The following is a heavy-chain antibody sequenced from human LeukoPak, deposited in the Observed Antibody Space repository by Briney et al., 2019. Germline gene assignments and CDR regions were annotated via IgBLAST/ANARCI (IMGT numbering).Heavy chain of an antibody. V-gene: IGHV4-34*01. CDR1: GGSFSGYY. CDR2: INHSGST. D-gene: IGHD6-13*01. J-gene: IGHJ4*02. CDR3: ARAAGSSQYHFDY. Sequence: SETLSLTCAVYGGSFSGYYWSWIRQPRGKGLEWIGEINHSGSTNYNPSLKSRVTISVDTSKNQFSLKLSSVTAADTAVYYCARAAGSSQYHFDYWGQGTLVTVSS.